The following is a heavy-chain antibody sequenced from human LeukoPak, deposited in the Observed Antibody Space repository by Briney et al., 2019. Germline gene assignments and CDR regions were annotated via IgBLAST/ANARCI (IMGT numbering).Heavy chain of an antibody. CDR2: IHPNNGGV. Sequence: PGGSLRLSCVTSGFTSERYVMHWMRLAPGKGLECVSSIHPNNGGVGYAASVKGRFAISRDNARNSLYLEMTSLRPEDTAVYYCVKDAPNGSVDFWGRGTLVTVSS. V-gene: IGHV3-9*02. CDR1: GFTSERYV. D-gene: IGHD2-8*01. CDR3: VKDAPNGSVDF. J-gene: IGHJ4*02.